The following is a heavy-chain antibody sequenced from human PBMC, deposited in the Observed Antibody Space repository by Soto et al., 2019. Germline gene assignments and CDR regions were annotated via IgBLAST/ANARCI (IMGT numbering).Heavy chain of an antibody. CDR1: GGTFSSYT. Sequence: QVQLVQSGAEVKKPGSSVKVSCKASGGTFSSYTISWVRQAPGQGLEWMGRIIPILGIANYAQKFQGRVTITADKSTSTAYMELSSMRSEDTAVYYCARDSSGWYESPRWGYWGQGTLVTVSS. CDR2: IIPILGIA. D-gene: IGHD6-19*01. CDR3: ARDSSGWYESPRWGY. J-gene: IGHJ4*02. V-gene: IGHV1-69*08.